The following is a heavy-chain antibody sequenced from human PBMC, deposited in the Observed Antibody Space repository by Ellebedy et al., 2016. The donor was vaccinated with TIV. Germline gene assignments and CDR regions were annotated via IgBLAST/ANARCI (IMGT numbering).Heavy chain of an antibody. CDR3: ARVVSGYGSGKMDV. V-gene: IGHV4-59*01. J-gene: IGHJ6*02. CDR1: GGSLSTYY. Sequence: MPGGSLRLSCTVSGGSLSTYYWSWVRQPPGKGLEWIGNIYYRGSTNYDSSLKSRVSMSLDTSKNQVSLKLRSVTAADTAVYFCARVVSGYGSGKMDVWGQGTTVTVSS. D-gene: IGHD3-10*01. CDR2: IYYRGST.